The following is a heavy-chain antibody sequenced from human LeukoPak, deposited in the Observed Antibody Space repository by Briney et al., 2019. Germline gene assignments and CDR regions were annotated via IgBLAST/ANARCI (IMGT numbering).Heavy chain of an antibody. CDR3: AKERAAAIEGYFDY. CDR1: GFTFSSYG. Sequence: PGGSLRLSCAASGFTFSSYGMHWVRQAPGKGLEWAADIWYDGSNKIYADSVKGRFTISRDNSKNTLYLQMNSLRAEDTAVYYCAKERAAAIEGYFDYWGQGTLVTVSS. V-gene: IGHV3-33*06. D-gene: IGHD6-13*01. J-gene: IGHJ4*02. CDR2: IWYDGSNK.